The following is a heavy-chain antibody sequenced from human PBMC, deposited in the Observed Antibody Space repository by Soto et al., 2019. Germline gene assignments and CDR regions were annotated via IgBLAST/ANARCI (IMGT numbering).Heavy chain of an antibody. CDR1: GFTFSSYW. D-gene: IGHD3-3*01. V-gene: IGHV3-7*01. CDR3: ARGVDFWSGYPNWFDP. CDR2: IKQDGSEK. J-gene: IGHJ5*02. Sequence: GGSLRLSCAASGFTFSSYWMSWVRQAPGKGLEWVANIKQDGSEKYYVDSVKGRFTISRDNAKNSLYLQMNSLRAEDTAVYYCARGVDFWSGYPNWFDPWGQGTLVTVSS.